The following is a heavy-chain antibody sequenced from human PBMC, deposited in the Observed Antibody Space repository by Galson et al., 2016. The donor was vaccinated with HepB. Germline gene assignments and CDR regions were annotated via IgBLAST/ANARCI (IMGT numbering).Heavy chain of an antibody. J-gene: IGHJ4*02. CDR2: IYDDGST. D-gene: IGHD6-25*01. CDR1: GFTVNRQY. Sequence: SLRLSCAVSGFTVNRQYMTWVRQAPGGGLEWVSVIYDDGSTRYTDSVTGRFTISRDIYKNTLFLQMNTLRVDDTAVYYCARFGEAAAGDDYWGQGTLVTVSS. V-gene: IGHV3-66*01. CDR3: ARFGEAAAGDDY.